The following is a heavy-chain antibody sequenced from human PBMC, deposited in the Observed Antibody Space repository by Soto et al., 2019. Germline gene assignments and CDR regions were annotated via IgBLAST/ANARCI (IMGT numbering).Heavy chain of an antibody. Sequence: SATLSLTCAVYGGSFSGYYWSWIRQPPGKGLEWIGEINHSGSTNYNPSLKSRVTISVDTSKNQFSLKLSSVTAADTAVYYCARSGTKSSYYYSGMDVWGQGTTVTVSS. D-gene: IGHD1-7*01. CDR3: ARSGTKSSYYYSGMDV. CDR1: GGSFSGYY. V-gene: IGHV4-34*01. CDR2: INHSGST. J-gene: IGHJ6*02.